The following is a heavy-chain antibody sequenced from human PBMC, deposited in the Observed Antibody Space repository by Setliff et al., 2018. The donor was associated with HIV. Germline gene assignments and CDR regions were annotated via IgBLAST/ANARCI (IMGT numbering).Heavy chain of an antibody. Sequence: SETLSLTCTVSGGSITSSSYYWGWIRQPPGKGLEWIGSIYYSGRSYYSPSLKSRVSLSVDTSKNQFSLKLCSVTAADTAVYFCARHAAAAPFRYWGQGTLVTVSS. CDR3: ARHAAAAPFRY. J-gene: IGHJ4*02. CDR1: GGSITSSSYY. D-gene: IGHD6-13*01. V-gene: IGHV4-39*01. CDR2: IYYSGRS.